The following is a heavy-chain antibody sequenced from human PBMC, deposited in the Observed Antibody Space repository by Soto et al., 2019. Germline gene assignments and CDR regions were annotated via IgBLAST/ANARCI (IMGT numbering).Heavy chain of an antibody. CDR1: GGSISSGDFY. D-gene: IGHD2-15*01. CDR3: ARGGPTGGSYKYNWFDP. J-gene: IGHJ5*02. Sequence: PSETLSLTCTVSGGSISSGDFYWSWIRQPPGRGLEWIGYISYSGITYYNTSLKSRVTISVDTSKNQFSLKLNSVTAADTAVYYCARGGPTGGSYKYNWFDPWGQGTLVTVSS. CDR2: ISYSGIT. V-gene: IGHV4-30-4*01.